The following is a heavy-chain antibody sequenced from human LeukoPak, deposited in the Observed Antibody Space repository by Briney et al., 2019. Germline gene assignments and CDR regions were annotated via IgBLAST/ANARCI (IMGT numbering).Heavy chain of an antibody. Sequence: SETLSLTCTVSDGSISSNIYYWSWIRQPAGKGLEWIGRIYTSGSTNYNPSLKSRVTMSVDTSKNQFSLKLSSVTAADTAVYYCAREMITFGGVLEYYYYMDVWGKGTTVTVSS. CDR3: AREMITFGGVLEYYYYMDV. D-gene: IGHD3-16*01. CDR2: IYTSGST. J-gene: IGHJ6*03. CDR1: DGSISSNIYY. V-gene: IGHV4-61*02.